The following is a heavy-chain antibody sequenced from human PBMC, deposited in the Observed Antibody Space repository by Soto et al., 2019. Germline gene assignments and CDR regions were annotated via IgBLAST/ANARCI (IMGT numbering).Heavy chain of an antibody. CDR1: GDSVNTGSYY. D-gene: IGHD3-10*01. J-gene: IGHJ4*02. Sequence: PSETLSLTCTVSGDSVNTGSYYWSWIRQPPGKGLEWIGYAYYSGSTNYNPSLKSRVTISLDTSKNHFSLKLTSVTAADTAVYYCSTGRYHYGSAYWGQGTLVTGSS. V-gene: IGHV4-61*01. CDR3: STGRYHYGSAY. CDR2: AYYSGST.